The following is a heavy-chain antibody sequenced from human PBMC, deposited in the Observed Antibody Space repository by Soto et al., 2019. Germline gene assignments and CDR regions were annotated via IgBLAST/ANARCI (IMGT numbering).Heavy chain of an antibody. Sequence: GGSLRLSCAASGFTFSDYYMSWIRQAPGKGLEWVSYISSSGSTIYYADSVKGRFTISRDNAKNSLYLQMNSLRAEDTAVYYCASSPTVRYFDWLSSYYYMDVWGKGTTVTVSS. CDR3: ASSPTVRYFDWLSSYYYMDV. CDR2: ISSSGSTI. J-gene: IGHJ6*03. V-gene: IGHV3-11*01. D-gene: IGHD3-9*01. CDR1: GFTFSDYY.